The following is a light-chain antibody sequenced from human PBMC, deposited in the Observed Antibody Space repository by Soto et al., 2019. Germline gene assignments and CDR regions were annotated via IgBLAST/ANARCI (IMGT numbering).Light chain of an antibody. J-gene: IGLJ1*01. Sequence: QPVLTQPPSASGTPVQRVTISCSGSSSNIGSNYVYWYQQLPGTAPKLLIYRNNQRPSGVPDRFSGSKSGTSASLAISGLRSEDEADYYCAAWDDSLSAHYVFGTGTKVTVL. CDR1: SSNIGSNY. CDR3: AAWDDSLSAHYV. CDR2: RNN. V-gene: IGLV1-47*01.